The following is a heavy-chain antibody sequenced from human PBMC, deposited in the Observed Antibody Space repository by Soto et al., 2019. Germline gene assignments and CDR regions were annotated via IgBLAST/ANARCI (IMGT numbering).Heavy chain of an antibody. CDR2: ISGYNGNT. V-gene: IGHV1-18*04. D-gene: IGHD5-12*01. J-gene: IGHJ5*02. Sequence: QVQLVQSGAEVKKPGASVKVSCKASGYTFTIYGISWVRQAPGQGLEWMGWISGYNGNTDYAQNLQDRVTLTTDASTSSVYMELRSLRSDDTAVYYCATSYDSGFDPWGQGTLVSVSS. CDR3: ATSYDSGFDP. CDR1: GYTFTIYG.